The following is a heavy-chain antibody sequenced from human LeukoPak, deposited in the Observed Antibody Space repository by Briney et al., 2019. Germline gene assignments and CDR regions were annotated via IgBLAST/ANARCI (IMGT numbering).Heavy chain of an antibody. Sequence: GGSLRLSCAASGFTFINYGMHWVRQAPGKGLEWVAVTSYDGSNKHYADSVKGRFTISRDNSKNTLYLQMKSLRAEDTAVYYCAKGGGYEAQYYYYYLDVWGKGTTVTISS. D-gene: IGHD5-12*01. V-gene: IGHV3-30*18. CDR1: GFTFINYG. J-gene: IGHJ6*03. CDR2: TSYDGSNK. CDR3: AKGGGYEAQYYYYYLDV.